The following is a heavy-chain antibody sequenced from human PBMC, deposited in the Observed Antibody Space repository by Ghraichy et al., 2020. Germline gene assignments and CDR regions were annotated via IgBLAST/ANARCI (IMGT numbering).Heavy chain of an antibody. CDR1: GGSISSSSYY. D-gene: IGHD1-26*01. Sequence: SETLSLTCTVSGGSISSSSYYWGWIRQPPGKGLEWIGSIYYSGSTYYNPSLKSRVTISVDTSKNQFSLKLSSVTAADTAVYYCARLVAIRSYYLGFDYWGQGTLVTVSS. V-gene: IGHV4-39*01. CDR2: IYYSGST. CDR3: ARLVAIRSYYLGFDY. J-gene: IGHJ4*02.